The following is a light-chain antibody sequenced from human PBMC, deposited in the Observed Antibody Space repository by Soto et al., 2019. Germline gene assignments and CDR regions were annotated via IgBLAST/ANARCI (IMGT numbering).Light chain of an antibody. CDR2: GAS. CDR1: QSVSSSY. V-gene: IGKV3D-15*01. Sequence: EIVLTQSPGTLSLSPGERATLSCRASQSVSSSYLAWYQQKPGQAPRVLIHGASSRATGIPARFSGSGSGTEFTLSISSLQSEDFAVYYCQQYNNWPQTFGQGTKLEIK. CDR3: QQYNNWPQT. J-gene: IGKJ2*01.